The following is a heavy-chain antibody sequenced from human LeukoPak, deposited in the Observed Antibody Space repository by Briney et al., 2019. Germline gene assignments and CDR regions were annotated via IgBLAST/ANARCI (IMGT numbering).Heavy chain of an antibody. CDR3: AICYYDSSGYYPPDY. CDR1: GFTFSSYE. J-gene: IGHJ4*02. CDR2: ISSSGSTI. Sequence: GGSLRLSCAASGFTFSSYEMNWVRQAPGKGLEWVSYISSSGSTIYYADSVKGRFTISRDNAKNSLYLQMNSLRAEVTAVYYCAICYYDSSGYYPPDYWGQGTLVTVSS. V-gene: IGHV3-48*03. D-gene: IGHD3-22*01.